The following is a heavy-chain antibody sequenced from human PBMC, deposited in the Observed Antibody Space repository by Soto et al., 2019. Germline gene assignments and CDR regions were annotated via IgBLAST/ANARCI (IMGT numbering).Heavy chain of an antibody. CDR1: GFTFSSYA. D-gene: IGHD2-15*01. Sequence: GGSLRLSCAASGFTFSSYAMSWVRQAPGKGLEWVSAISGSGGSTYYADSVKGRFTISRDNSKNTLYLQMNSLRAEDTAVYYCAKGGEDIVVVVAATSWFDPWGQGTLVTVSS. V-gene: IGHV3-23*01. CDR2: ISGSGGST. J-gene: IGHJ5*02. CDR3: AKGGEDIVVVVAATSWFDP.